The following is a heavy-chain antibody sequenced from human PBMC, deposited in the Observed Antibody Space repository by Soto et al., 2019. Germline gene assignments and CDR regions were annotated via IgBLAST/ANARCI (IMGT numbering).Heavy chain of an antibody. CDR1: GYTFTANY. CDR2: INPNSGGT. Sequence: QVQLMQSGAEVKKPGASVKVSCKGSGYTFTANYIQWVRQAPGQGLEWMGWINPNSGGTTYAQKFQGRVTLTRDTSITTAYMELSRLTSDDPAVYFCAREGSGWIYFDYWGQGSLVTVPS. D-gene: IGHD6-19*01. J-gene: IGHJ4*02. CDR3: AREGSGWIYFDY. V-gene: IGHV1-2*02.